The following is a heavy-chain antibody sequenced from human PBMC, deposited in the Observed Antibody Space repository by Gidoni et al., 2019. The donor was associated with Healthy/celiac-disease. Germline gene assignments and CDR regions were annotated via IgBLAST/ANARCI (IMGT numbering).Heavy chain of an antibody. V-gene: IGHV4-39*01. CDR2: IYYSGST. D-gene: IGHD2-2*01. J-gene: IGHJ6*03. CDR1: GCSISSSSYY. Sequence: QLQLQESGPGLVKPSETLSLTFTVSGCSISSSSYYLGWLRPPPGKGVEWIGSIYYSGSTYYNPSRKSRVNISGNTSKNQFSLKLSDVTAADTAVYYCARLSSLGYCSSNSRYFYLEGYYMDVWGKGTTVTVSS. CDR3: ARLSSLGYCSSNSRYFYLEGYYMDV.